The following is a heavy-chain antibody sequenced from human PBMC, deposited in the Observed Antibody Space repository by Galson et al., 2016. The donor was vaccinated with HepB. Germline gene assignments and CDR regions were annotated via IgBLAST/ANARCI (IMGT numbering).Heavy chain of an antibody. Sequence: SLRLSCAASGFTFSSYAMHWVRQAPGKGLEWVAVISYDGSNKYYADSVKGRFTISRDNSKNKLYLQMNSLSAEDTAVYYCARDRGYSYGYLVSYYFDYWGQGTLVTVSS. CDR2: ISYDGSNK. D-gene: IGHD5-18*01. V-gene: IGHV3-30-3*01. CDR3: ARDRGYSYGYLVSYYFDY. J-gene: IGHJ4*02. CDR1: GFTFSSYA.